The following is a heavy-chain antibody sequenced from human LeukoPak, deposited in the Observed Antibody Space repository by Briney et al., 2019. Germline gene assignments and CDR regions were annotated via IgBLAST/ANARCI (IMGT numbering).Heavy chain of an antibody. D-gene: IGHD6-19*01. CDR3: AKVSWLGTLPSYHFDS. CDR2: ISSSGNTI. V-gene: IGHV3-11*01. Sequence: GGSLRLSCAASGFSFSDYYMSWLRQAPGKGLEGVSYISSSGNTIYYADSVKGRFTISRDNAKNSLYLQMNSLRAEDTAVYYCAKVSWLGTLPSYHFDSWGQGTQVTVSS. CDR1: GFSFSDYY. J-gene: IGHJ4*02.